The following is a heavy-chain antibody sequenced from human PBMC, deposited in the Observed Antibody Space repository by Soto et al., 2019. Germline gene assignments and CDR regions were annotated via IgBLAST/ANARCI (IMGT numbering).Heavy chain of an antibody. CDR1: GGTFSSYA. CDR2: IIPIFGTA. Sequence: QVQLVQSGAEVKNPGSSVKVSCKASGGTFSSYAISWVRQAPGQGLEWMGGIIPIFGTANYAQKFQGRVTITADESTSTAYMELSSLRSEDTAVYYCARTRLIVVVTATNYYFDYWGQGTLVTVSS. CDR3: ARTRLIVVVTATNYYFDY. D-gene: IGHD2-21*02. V-gene: IGHV1-69*01. J-gene: IGHJ4*02.